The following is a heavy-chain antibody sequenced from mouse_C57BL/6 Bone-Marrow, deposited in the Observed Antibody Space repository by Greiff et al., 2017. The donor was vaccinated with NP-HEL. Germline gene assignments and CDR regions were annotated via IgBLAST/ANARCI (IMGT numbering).Heavy chain of an antibody. CDR3: TTFENINYAAWCAY. V-gene: IGHV14-4*01. CDR2: IDPENGDT. Sequence: VHVKQSGAELVRPGASVKLSCTASGFNITDDYMHWVKQRPEQGLEWIGWIDPENGDTEYASKFQGKATITADTSSNTAYLQLSSLTSEDTADYYCTTFENINYAAWCAYWGQGTLVTVSA. D-gene: IGHD2-5*01. CDR1: GFNITDDY. J-gene: IGHJ3*01.